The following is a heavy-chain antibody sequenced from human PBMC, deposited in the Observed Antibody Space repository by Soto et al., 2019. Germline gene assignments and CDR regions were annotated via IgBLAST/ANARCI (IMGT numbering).Heavy chain of an antibody. D-gene: IGHD2-2*01. J-gene: IGHJ6*02. CDR2: IYYSGST. CDR1: GGSISSYY. Sequence: SETLSLTYTVSGGSISSYYWSWIRQPPGKGLEWIGYIYYSGSTNYNPSLKSRVTISVDTSKNQFSLKLSSVTAADTAVYYCARVSRLSSSTRYGMDVWGQGTTVTVSS. CDR3: ARVSRLSSSTRYGMDV. V-gene: IGHV4-59*01.